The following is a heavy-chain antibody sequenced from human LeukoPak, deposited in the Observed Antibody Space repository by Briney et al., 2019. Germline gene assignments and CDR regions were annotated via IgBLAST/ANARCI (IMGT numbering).Heavy chain of an antibody. CDR2: ISSDESNE. CDR1: GFTFSSYV. CDR3: ARDGPNIVVAGYFDY. V-gene: IGHV3-30*04. D-gene: IGHD6-19*01. Sequence: PGGSLRLSCSASGFTFSSYVLHWVRQAPGKGLEWVAVISSDESNEYYADSVKGRFTISRDNSKNTLYLQMNSLRPEDTAVYYCARDGPNIVVAGYFDYWGQGTLVTVSS. J-gene: IGHJ4*02.